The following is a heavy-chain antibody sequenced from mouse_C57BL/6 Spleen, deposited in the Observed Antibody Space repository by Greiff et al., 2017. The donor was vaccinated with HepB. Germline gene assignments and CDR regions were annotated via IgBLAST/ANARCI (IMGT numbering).Heavy chain of an antibody. CDR1: GFTFSSYG. CDR3: ARHGSSGPFDY. Sequence: EVQGVESGGDLVKPGGSLKLSCAASGFTFSSYGMSWVRQTPDKRLEWVATISSGGSYTYYPDSVKGRFTISRDNAKNTLYLQMSSLKSEDTAMYYCARHGSSGPFDYWGQGTTLTVSS. V-gene: IGHV5-6*01. J-gene: IGHJ2*01. D-gene: IGHD3-2*02. CDR2: ISSGGSYT.